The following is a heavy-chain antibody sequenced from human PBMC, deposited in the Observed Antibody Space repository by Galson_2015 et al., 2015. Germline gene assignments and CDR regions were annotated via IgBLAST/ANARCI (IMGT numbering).Heavy chain of an antibody. CDR3: AREIAAAGNRIVATMPGY. CDR1: GYTFTGYY. D-gene: IGHD6-13*01. J-gene: IGHJ4*02. V-gene: IGHV1-2*04. CDR2: INPNSGGT. Sequence: SVKVSCKASGYTFTGYYMHWVRQAPGQGLEWMGWINPNSGGTNYAQKFQGWVTMTRDTSISTAYMELSRLRSDDTAVYYCAREIAAAGNRIVATMPGYWGQGTLVTVSS.